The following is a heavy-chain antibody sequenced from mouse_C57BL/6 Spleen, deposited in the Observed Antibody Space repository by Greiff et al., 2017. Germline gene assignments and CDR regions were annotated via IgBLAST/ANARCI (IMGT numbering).Heavy chain of an antibody. CDR3: ARTGGQEFAY. V-gene: IGHV1-64*01. D-gene: IGHD3-3*01. CDR2: IHPNSGGT. Sequence: QVQLQQPGAELVKPGASVKLSCKASGYTFTSYWMHWVKQRPGQGLEWIGMIHPNSGGTNYNEKFKSKATLTVDKSSSTAYMQLSSLTSEDSAVYYCARTGGQEFAYWGQGTLVTVSA. J-gene: IGHJ3*01. CDR1: GYTFTSYW.